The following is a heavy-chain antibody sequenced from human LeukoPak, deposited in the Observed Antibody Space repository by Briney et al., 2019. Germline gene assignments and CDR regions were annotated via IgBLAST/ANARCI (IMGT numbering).Heavy chain of an antibody. CDR2: IYYSGST. D-gene: IGHD3-10*01. CDR3: AGAYGDLSR. CDR1: GGSVSSGSYH. J-gene: IGHJ4*02. Sequence: PSETLSLTCTVSGGSVSSGSYHRSWIRQPPGKGLEWIGYIYYSGSTNYNPSLKSRVTISIDTSKNQFYLKLSSVTAADTAVYYCAGAYGDLSRWGQGTLVTVSS. V-gene: IGHV4-61*01.